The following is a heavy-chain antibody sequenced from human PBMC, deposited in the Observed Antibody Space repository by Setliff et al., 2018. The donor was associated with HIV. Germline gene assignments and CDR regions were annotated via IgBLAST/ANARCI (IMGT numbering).Heavy chain of an antibody. Sequence: PGGSLRLSCAASGFTFNSYGMHWVRQAPGKGLEWVALIWYDASKKEYADSVKGRFNILRDDSKKTVDLQMNSLRAEDTAVYYCARDPKPKFWSGNSPFDYWGQGTLVTVSS. D-gene: IGHD3-3*01. J-gene: IGHJ4*02. CDR1: GFTFNSYG. CDR2: IWYDASKK. CDR3: ARDPKPKFWSGNSPFDY. V-gene: IGHV3-33*08.